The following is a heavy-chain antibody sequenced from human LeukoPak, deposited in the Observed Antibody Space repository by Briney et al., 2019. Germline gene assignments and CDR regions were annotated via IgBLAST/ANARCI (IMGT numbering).Heavy chain of an antibody. CDR3: TRYNNDRFDY. D-gene: IGHD1-14*01. J-gene: IGHJ4*02. CDR1: GFTFGGYG. CDR2: IAYDGSGA. V-gene: IGHV3-33*01. Sequence: PGGSLRLSCAGSGFTFGGYGMHWFRQTPGKGLEWVAVIAYDGSGAFYADSVKGRFTISRDNSKNTMSVQMDDLRAEDTAVYYCTRYNNDRFDYWGQGTLVTVSS.